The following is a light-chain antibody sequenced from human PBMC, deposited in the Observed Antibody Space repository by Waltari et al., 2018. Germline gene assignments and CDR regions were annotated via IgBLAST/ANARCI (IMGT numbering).Light chain of an antibody. CDR3: AAWDDSLGAWV. CDR1: GFNIGDNL. J-gene: IGLJ3*02. Sequence: QSVVTQPPSATGTLGQRVTMSCSGSGFNIGDNLVTWFQQLPGSAPKLLIYLNNPRPSGVPDRFSGSKSGTSASLAISGLQSEDEADYYCAAWDDSLGAWVFGGGTKLTVL. CDR2: LNN. V-gene: IGLV1-47*01.